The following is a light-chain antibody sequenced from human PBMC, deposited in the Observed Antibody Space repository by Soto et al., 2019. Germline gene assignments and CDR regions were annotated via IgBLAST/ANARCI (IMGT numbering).Light chain of an antibody. CDR1: QTVSRF. CDR3: QQYGGSPLYT. CDR2: GAS. Sequence: ETVLTQSPATLSLSPGERATLSCRASQTVSRFLAWYQQKPGQAPRLLIYGASTRATGIPDRFSGSGSGTDFTLTISRLEPEDFAVYYCQQYGGSPLYTFGQGTKLEIK. V-gene: IGKV3-20*01. J-gene: IGKJ2*01.